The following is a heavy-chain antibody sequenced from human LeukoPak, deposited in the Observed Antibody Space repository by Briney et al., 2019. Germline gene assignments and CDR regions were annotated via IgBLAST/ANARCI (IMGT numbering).Heavy chain of an antibody. D-gene: IGHD3-10*01. CDR3: ARDIYVGGSCYDNNYYNGIDP. CDR2: INPNSGGT. V-gene: IGHV1-2*02. Sequence: ASVKVSCKGSGYTFTPYDMHWVRQAPGHGLEWMGWINPNSGGTNYAQNFQGRVTMTRDTSISPAYMELSRLRSDDTAVYYCARDIYVGGSCYDNNYYNGIDPWGQGTTVTVSS. J-gene: IGHJ6*02. CDR1: GYTFTPYD.